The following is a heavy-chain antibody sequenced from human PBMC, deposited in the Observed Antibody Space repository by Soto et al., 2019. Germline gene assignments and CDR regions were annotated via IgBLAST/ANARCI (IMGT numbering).Heavy chain of an antibody. D-gene: IGHD6-13*01. CDR3: ARDQRSSTWGDFDS. CDR2: ISSSSSYI. Sequence: EVQLVESGGGLVKPGGSLSLSCAASGFTFSDYSMNWVRQAPGKGLEWVSPISSSSSYIYYADSVKGRFTVSRDNAKISLYLQMDSLRAEDTAIYYCARDQRSSTWGDFDSWGQGTLVAVSS. V-gene: IGHV3-21*01. CDR1: GFTFSDYS. J-gene: IGHJ4*02.